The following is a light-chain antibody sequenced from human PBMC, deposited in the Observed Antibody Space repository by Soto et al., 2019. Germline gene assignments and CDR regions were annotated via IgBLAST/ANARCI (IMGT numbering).Light chain of an antibody. V-gene: IGKV3-15*01. J-gene: IGKJ2*03. CDR3: QQYNNWYS. CDR1: QSINDN. Sequence: EIVMTQSPATLSVSPGERATLSCRASQSINDNLAWYQRKPGQAPRLLMYATSVRATGIPARFSGSGSGTEYTLTISSLQSEDFAVFYCQQYNNWYSFGQGTKLEIK. CDR2: ATS.